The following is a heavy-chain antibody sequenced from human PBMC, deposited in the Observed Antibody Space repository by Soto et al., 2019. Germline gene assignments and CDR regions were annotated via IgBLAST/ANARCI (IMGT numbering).Heavy chain of an antibody. CDR1: GGSISSSNW. CDR2: IYHSGST. J-gene: IGHJ6*02. CDR3: ARDSRGDDSSGYYYFHYYYGMDV. V-gene: IGHV4-4*02. Sequence: PSETLSLTCAVSGGSISSSNWWSWVRQPPGKGLEWIGEIYHSGSTNYNPSLNSRVTISVDKSKNQFSLKLSSVTAADTAVYYCARDSRGDDSSGYYYFHYYYGMDVWGQGTTVT. D-gene: IGHD3-22*01.